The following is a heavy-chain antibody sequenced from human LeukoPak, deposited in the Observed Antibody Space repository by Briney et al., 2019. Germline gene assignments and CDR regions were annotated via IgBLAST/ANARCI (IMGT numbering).Heavy chain of an antibody. Sequence: KPSETLSLTCAVYGGSFSGYYWSWIRQPPGKGLEWIGEINHSGSTNYNPSLKSRVPISVDTSKNQFSMKLSSVTAADTAVYYCARGGGKVYCSSTSCYIYYYGMDVWGQGTTVTVSS. CDR2: INHSGST. D-gene: IGHD2-2*02. V-gene: IGHV4-34*01. CDR3: ARGGGKVYCSSTSCYIYYYGMDV. CDR1: GGSFSGYY. J-gene: IGHJ6*02.